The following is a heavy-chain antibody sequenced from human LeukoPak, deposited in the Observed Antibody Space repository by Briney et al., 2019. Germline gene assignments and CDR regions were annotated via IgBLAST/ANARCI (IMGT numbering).Heavy chain of an antibody. Sequence: GGSLRLSYAASGFTFSSYAMSWVRQALGKGLEWVSAISRSGGSTYYADSVKGRFTISRDNSKNTLYLQMNSLRAEDTAVYYCASEWHYYDSSGDNFDYWGQGTLVTVSS. CDR3: ASEWHYYDSSGDNFDY. V-gene: IGHV3-23*01. CDR1: GFTFSSYA. CDR2: ISRSGGST. J-gene: IGHJ4*02. D-gene: IGHD3-22*01.